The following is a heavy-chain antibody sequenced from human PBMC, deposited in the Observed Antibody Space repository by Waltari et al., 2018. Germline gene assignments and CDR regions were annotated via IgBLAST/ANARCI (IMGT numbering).Heavy chain of an antibody. CDR2: IYHSGST. Sequence: QVQLQESGPGLVKPSETLSLTCAVSGYSISSGYYWGWIRQPPGKWLEWIGSIYHSGSTYYNPSLKSRVTISVDTSKNQFSLKLSSVTAADTAVYYCARVEWRENYYFDYWGQGTLVTVSS. CDR3: ARVEWRENYYFDY. CDR1: GYSISSGYY. J-gene: IGHJ4*02. V-gene: IGHV4-38-2*01. D-gene: IGHD3-3*01.